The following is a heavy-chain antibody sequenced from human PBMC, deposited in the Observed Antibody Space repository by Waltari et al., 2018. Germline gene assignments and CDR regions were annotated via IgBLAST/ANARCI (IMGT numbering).Heavy chain of an antibody. CDR1: GFNFGDHS. CDR2: IITKTYRGTT. Sequence: EVQLVESGGGLVQPGRSLRLSCLTSGFNFGDHSMSWVRQAPGKGQEGLGYIITKTYRGTTEYAASVKGRFTISRDDSKSIAYLQMSSLKIEDTAVYYCTRDYDFWSGYPLLDYWGQGTLVTVSS. D-gene: IGHD3-3*01. V-gene: IGHV3-49*04. J-gene: IGHJ4*02. CDR3: TRDYDFWSGYPLLDY.